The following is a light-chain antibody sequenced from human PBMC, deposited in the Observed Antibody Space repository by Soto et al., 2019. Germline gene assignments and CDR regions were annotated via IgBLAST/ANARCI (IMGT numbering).Light chain of an antibody. Sequence: EIVLTQSPGTLSLSPGERATLSCTASQSVSSNFLAWYQEKPGQAPRLLIYDASTRATSIPASFSGSGSGTDFTLTISGLQSEDFAVYYCQQYNNRPQTFGQGTKVDIK. CDR1: QSVSSN. J-gene: IGKJ1*01. CDR2: DAS. V-gene: IGKV3-15*01. CDR3: QQYNNRPQT.